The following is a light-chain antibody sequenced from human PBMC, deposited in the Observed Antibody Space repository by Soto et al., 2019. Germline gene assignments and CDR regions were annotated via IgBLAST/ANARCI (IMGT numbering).Light chain of an antibody. V-gene: IGKV3-15*01. J-gene: IGKJ1*01. CDR1: QSVSRN. CDR3: QQYNNWPRT. CDR2: DAS. Sequence: EIVMTQSPATLSVSPGGRATLSCRASQSVSRNLAWYQQTRGQAPRLLMFDASTRAHGVPARFSGSGSGTDFTLTISSLQSEDSAIYYCQQYNNWPRTFGQGTRVEIK.